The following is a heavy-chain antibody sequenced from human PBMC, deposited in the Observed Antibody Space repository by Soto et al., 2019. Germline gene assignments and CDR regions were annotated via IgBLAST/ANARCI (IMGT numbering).Heavy chain of an antibody. CDR1: GGSISSYY. CDR2: VHHSWAS. V-gene: IGHV4-59*08. D-gene: IGHD3-10*01. J-gene: IGHJ6*02. CDR3: ARQGFGPLHGLVAV. Sequence: QVQLQESGPGLVKPSETLSLSCTVSGGSISSYYWSWFRQSPGKRMEWIGYVHHSWASSYNPSLQRRVAMSLDTSKRQFSLKLTSVTATDTAVYYCARQGFGPLHGLVAVWGQGTTVTVSS.